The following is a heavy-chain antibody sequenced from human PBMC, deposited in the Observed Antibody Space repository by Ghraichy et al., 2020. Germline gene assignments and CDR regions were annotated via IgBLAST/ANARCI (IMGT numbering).Heavy chain of an antibody. CDR1: GYTFSNHH. D-gene: IGHD7-27*01. Sequence: ASVKVSCKASGYTFSNHHLHWVRQAPGQGLEWMGIINPSGGSTSYAQKFQDRVTMTRDTSTSTVYLELSSLRTDETAVYYCSRDVGIAVYYFDSWGQGALVTVSS. J-gene: IGHJ4*02. CDR2: INPSGGST. V-gene: IGHV1-46*01. CDR3: SRDVGIAVYYFDS.